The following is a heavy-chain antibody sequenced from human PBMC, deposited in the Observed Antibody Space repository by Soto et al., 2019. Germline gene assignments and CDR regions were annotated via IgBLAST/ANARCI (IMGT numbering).Heavy chain of an antibody. CDR3: ASLHDSSGYNPRIAFDI. CDR2: IIPILGIA. CDR1: GGTFSSYT. Sequence: QVQLVQSGAEVKKPGSSVKVSCKASGGTFSSYTISWVRQAPGQGLEWMGRIIPILGIANYAQKFQGRVTINADKSTSTAYMELSSLRSEDTAVYYCASLHDSSGYNPRIAFDIWGQGTMVTVSS. V-gene: IGHV1-69*02. J-gene: IGHJ3*02. D-gene: IGHD3-22*01.